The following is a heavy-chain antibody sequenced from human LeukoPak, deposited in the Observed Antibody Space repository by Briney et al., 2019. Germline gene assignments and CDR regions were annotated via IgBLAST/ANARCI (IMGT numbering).Heavy chain of an antibody. J-gene: IGHJ4*02. Sequence: SQTLSLTCTVSGGSISSGDYYWSWIRQPPGKGLEWIGYIYYSGSTYYNPSLKSRVTISVDTSKNQFSLKLSSVTAADTAVYYCARVTGSGYYSADFDYWGQGTLVTVSS. V-gene: IGHV4-30-4*01. CDR1: GGSISSGDYY. CDR2: IYYSGST. D-gene: IGHD3-22*01. CDR3: ARVTGSGYYSADFDY.